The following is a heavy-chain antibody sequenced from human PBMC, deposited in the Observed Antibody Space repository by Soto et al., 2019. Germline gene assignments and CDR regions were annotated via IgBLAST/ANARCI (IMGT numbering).Heavy chain of an antibody. CDR2: IRSKANSYAT. J-gene: IGHJ4*02. CDR3: TRLGEGEQQNDY. V-gene: IGHV3-73*01. Sequence: EVQLVESGGGLVQPGGSLKLSCAASGFTFSGSAMHWVRQASGKGLEWVGRIRSKANSYATAYAASVKGRFTISRDDSXXXXXXXXXXXXTEDTAVYYCTRLGEGEQQNDYWGQGTLVTVSS. D-gene: IGHD3-10*01. CDR1: GFTFSGSA.